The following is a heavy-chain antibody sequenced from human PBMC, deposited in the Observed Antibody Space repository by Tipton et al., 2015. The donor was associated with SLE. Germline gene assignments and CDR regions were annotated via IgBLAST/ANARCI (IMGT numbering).Heavy chain of an antibody. V-gene: IGHV4-34*01. CDR2: INDGGST. J-gene: IGHJ4*02. D-gene: IGHD1-26*01. Sequence: TLSLTCVVSGGSLSGSYWSWIRQAPGKGLEWIGRINDGGSTNYNPSLKSRVTISVDTSQSQFSLDLASVTAADTAVYYCATLGSVVGPPQGFNFWGQGTLVTVSS. CDR3: ATLGSVVGPPQGFNF. CDR1: GGSLSGSY.